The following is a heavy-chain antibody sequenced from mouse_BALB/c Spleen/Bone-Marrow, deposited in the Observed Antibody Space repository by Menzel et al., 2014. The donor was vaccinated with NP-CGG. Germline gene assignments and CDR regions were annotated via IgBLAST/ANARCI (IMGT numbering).Heavy chain of an antibody. CDR2: ISNGGGST. D-gene: IGHD3-3*01. CDR3: ARRGWLYAMDY. CDR1: GFTFSDYY. Sequence: EVQGVESGGGLVQPGGSLKLSCAPSGFTFSDYYMYWVRQTPEKRLEWVAYISNGGGSTYYPDTVKGRFTISRDNAKNTLYLQMSRLRSEDTAMYYCARRGWLYAMDYWGQGTSVTVSS. V-gene: IGHV5-12*01. J-gene: IGHJ4*01.